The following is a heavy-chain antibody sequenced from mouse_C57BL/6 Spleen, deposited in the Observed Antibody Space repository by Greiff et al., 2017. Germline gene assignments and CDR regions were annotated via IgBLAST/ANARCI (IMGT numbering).Heavy chain of an antibody. Sequence: QVHVKQPGAELVMPGASVKLSCKASGYTFTSYWMHWVKQRPEQGLEWIGEIDPSDSYTNYNQKFKGKSTLTVDKSSSTAYMQLSSLTSEDSAVYYCARGPLYGCYAMDYWGQGTSVTVSS. J-gene: IGHJ4*01. D-gene: IGHD3-3*01. CDR2: IDPSDSYT. CDR1: GYTFTSYW. CDR3: ARGPLYGCYAMDY. V-gene: IGHV1-69*01.